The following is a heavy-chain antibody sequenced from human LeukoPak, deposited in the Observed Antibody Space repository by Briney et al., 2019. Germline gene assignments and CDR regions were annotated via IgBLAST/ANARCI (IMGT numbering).Heavy chain of an antibody. CDR3: ATAGGTTGSMRFDVDV. Sequence: PGGSLRLSCAGSGFTFSSYWMLWVRQAPGEGLVWVSRISSDEISTNYAASVRGRFTISRDNAKNTLYLQMDSLRAEDTAVYYCATAGGTTGSMRFDVDVWGKGTTVTVSS. D-gene: IGHD1-1*01. J-gene: IGHJ6*04. CDR1: GFTFSSYW. V-gene: IGHV3-74*01. CDR2: ISSDEIST.